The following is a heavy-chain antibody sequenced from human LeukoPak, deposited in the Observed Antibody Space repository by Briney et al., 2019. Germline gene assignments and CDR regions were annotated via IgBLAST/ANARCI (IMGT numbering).Heavy chain of an antibody. CDR2: INHSGST. V-gene: IGHV4-34*01. CDR1: GGSFSGYY. D-gene: IGHD1-26*01. J-gene: IGHJ4*02. CDR3: ARDLSGSYLDY. Sequence: SETLSLTCAVYGGSFSGYYWGWIRQPPGKGLEWIGEINHSGSTNYNPSLKSRVTISVDTSKNQFSLKLSSVTAADTAVYYCARDLSGSYLDYWGQGTLVTVSS.